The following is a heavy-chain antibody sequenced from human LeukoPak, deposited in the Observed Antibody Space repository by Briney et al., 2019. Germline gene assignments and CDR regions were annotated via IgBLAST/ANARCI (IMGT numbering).Heavy chain of an antibody. CDR3: AKGGSSGWYVGEYFQH. CDR1: GFTFSNYA. D-gene: IGHD6-19*01. CDR2: ISGSGGNT. V-gene: IGHV3-23*01. Sequence: GGSLRLSCAASGFTFSNYAMNRVRQAPGKGLEWVSVISGSGGNTYYADSVKGRFSISRDNSKNTVYLQMNSLRAEDTAVYFCAKGGSSGWYVGEYFQHWGQGSLVTVSS. J-gene: IGHJ1*01.